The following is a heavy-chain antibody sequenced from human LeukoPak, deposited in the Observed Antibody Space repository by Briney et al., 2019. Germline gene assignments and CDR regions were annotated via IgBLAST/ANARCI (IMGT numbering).Heavy chain of an antibody. CDR3: ARDYDSSSMAY. CDR2: ISSSSSYI. V-gene: IGHV3-21*01. Sequence: GGSLRLSCAASGFTFSSYAMSWVRQAPGKGLEWVSSISSSSSYIYYADSVKGRFTISRDNAKNSLYLQMNSLRAEDTAVYYCARDYDSSSMAYWGQGTLVTVSS. D-gene: IGHD3-22*01. J-gene: IGHJ4*02. CDR1: GFTFSSYA.